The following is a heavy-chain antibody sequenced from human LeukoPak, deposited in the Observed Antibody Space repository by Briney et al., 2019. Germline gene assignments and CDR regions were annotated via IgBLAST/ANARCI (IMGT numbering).Heavy chain of an antibody. Sequence: GGSLRLSCAASGFTFRSYAMSWVRQAPGKGLEWVSGINADDGRTYYADSVKGRFTISRDNSKNTLSLQLNSLRAEDTAVYYCARVRSGYYFDYWGQGTLVTVSS. J-gene: IGHJ4*02. CDR3: ARVRSGYYFDY. V-gene: IGHV3-23*01. CDR1: GFTFRSYA. CDR2: INADDGRT. D-gene: IGHD2-21*01.